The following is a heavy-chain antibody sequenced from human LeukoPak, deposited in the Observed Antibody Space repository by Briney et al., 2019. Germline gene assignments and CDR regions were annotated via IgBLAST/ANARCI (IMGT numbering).Heavy chain of an antibody. J-gene: IGHJ6*03. CDR3: ARDSPDYYGSGSYYSDGWANYYYYYMDV. V-gene: IGHV4-4*02. D-gene: IGHD3-10*01. CDR2: IYHSGST. CDR1: SGSISSGIW. Sequence: PSETLSLTCGVSSGSISSGIWWSWVRQPPGKGLEWIGSIYHSGSTYYNPSLKSRVTISVDTSKNQFSLKLSSVTAADTAVYYCARDSPDYYGSGSYYSDGWANYYYYYMDVWGKGTAVTISS.